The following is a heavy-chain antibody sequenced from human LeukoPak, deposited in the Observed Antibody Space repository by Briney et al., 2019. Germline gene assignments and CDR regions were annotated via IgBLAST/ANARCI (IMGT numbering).Heavy chain of an antibody. V-gene: IGHV3-30*18. CDR1: GFTFSSYG. CDR3: AKGSEGTFDY. Sequence: GGSPRLSCAASGFTFSSYGMRWGRQAPGKGREGVAVISYDGSNKYYADSVKGRFTISRDNSKNTLYLQMNSLRAEDTAVYYCAKGSEGTFDYWGQGTLVTVSS. D-gene: IGHD1-1*01. CDR2: ISYDGSNK. J-gene: IGHJ4*02.